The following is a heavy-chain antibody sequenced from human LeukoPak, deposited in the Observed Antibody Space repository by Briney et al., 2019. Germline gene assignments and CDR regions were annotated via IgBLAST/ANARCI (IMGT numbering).Heavy chain of an antibody. CDR2: ISYDGSNK. Sequence: GGSLRLSCAASGFTFSSYAMHWVRQAPGKGLEWVAVISYDGSNKYYADSVKGRFTISRDNSKNTLYLQMNSLRAEDTAVYYCAREVAVAVHYYYYGMDVWGQGTTVTVSS. J-gene: IGHJ6*02. CDR3: AREVAVAVHYYYYGMDV. V-gene: IGHV3-30-3*01. D-gene: IGHD6-19*01. CDR1: GFTFSSYA.